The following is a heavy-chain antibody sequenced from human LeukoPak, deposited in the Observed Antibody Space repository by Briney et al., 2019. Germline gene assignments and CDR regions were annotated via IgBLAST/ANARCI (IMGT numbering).Heavy chain of an antibody. CDR2: INHSGST. V-gene: IGHV4-34*01. CDR1: GGSFSGYY. D-gene: IGHD2-2*01. CDR3: ARTTTQSSTTFDY. J-gene: IGHJ4*02. Sequence: SETLSLTCAVYGGSFSGYYWSWIRQPPGKGLEWIGEINHSGSTNYNPSLKSRVTISVDTSKNQFSLKLSSVTAADTAVYYCARTTTQSSTTFDYWGQGTLVTVSS.